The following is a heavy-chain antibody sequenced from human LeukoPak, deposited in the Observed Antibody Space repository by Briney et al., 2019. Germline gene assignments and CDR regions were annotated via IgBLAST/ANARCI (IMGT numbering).Heavy chain of an antibody. D-gene: IGHD3-16*01. CDR1: GYTFTSYY. CDR3: ARDGGGVSAPGGY. CDR2: INPGGRST. V-gene: IGHV1-46*01. J-gene: IGHJ4*02. Sequence: ASEKVSCTASGYTFTSYYMHWVRQAPGQGLEWMGIINPGGRSTTYAQKFQGRVTLTRDTSTSTVYMQLSSLRSDDTAVYYCARDGGGVSAPGGYWGQGTLVTVS.